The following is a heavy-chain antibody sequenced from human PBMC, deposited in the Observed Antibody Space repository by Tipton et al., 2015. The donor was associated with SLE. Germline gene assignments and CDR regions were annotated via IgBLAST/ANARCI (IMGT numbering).Heavy chain of an antibody. J-gene: IGHJ4*02. Sequence: TLSLTCAVYGESFSGHYWSWIRQSPGKGLEWIGEITHSGSAKYNPSLKSRVTVSVDTSKNQFSLKLTSVTAADTALYYCARGQKQWLLRGLQYWGQGSLVTVSS. D-gene: IGHD6-19*01. CDR3: ARGQKQWLLRGLQY. V-gene: IGHV4-34*01. CDR1: GESFSGHY. CDR2: ITHSGSA.